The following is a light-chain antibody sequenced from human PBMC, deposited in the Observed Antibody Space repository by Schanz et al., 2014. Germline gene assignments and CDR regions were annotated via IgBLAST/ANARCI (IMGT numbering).Light chain of an antibody. J-gene: IGKJ3*01. Sequence: DIVLTQSPGTLSLSPGERATLSCRASQSVSSSFVAWYQQKPGQAPRVLIYGASTGATGIPDRFSGSGSGTDFTLTISRLEPEDFAVYYCQQYTSSFTFGPGTKVEIK. V-gene: IGKV3-20*01. CDR3: QQYTSSFT. CDR2: GAS. CDR1: QSVSSSF.